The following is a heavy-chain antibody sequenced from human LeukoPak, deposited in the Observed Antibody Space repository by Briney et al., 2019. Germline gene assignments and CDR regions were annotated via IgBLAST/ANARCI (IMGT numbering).Heavy chain of an antibody. J-gene: IGHJ4*02. Sequence: SETLSLTCAVYGGSFSGYYWSWIRQPPGKGLEWIGEINHSGSTNYNPSLKSRVTISVDTSKNQFSLKLSSVTAADTAVYYCARVLLEDYDILTGYYRGTATLDYWGQGTLVTVSS. CDR1: GGSFSGYY. D-gene: IGHD3-9*01. CDR3: ARVLLEDYDILTGYYRGTATLDY. V-gene: IGHV4-34*01. CDR2: INHSGST.